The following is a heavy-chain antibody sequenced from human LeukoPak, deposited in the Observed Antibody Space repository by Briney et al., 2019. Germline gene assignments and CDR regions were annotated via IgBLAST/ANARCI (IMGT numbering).Heavy chain of an antibody. J-gene: IGHJ3*02. CDR2: ISGSGGSP. V-gene: IGHV3-23*01. Sequence: GGSLRLSCAASGFTFSNYGMHWVRQAPGKGLEWVSSISGSGGSPYYADSVKGRFTISRDNSKNTLYLQMNSLRAEDTAVYYCAAVLVGGFEPRFDIWGQGTMVTVSS. D-gene: IGHD2-15*01. CDR1: GFTFSNYG. CDR3: AAVLVGGFEPRFDI.